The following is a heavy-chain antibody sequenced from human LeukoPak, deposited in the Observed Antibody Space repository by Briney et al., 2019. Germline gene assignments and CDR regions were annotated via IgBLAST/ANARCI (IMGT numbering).Heavy chain of an antibody. D-gene: IGHD3-10*01. CDR1: GGSFIGYY. J-gene: IGHJ6*04. CDR3: ARGRITMVRGVRKLYGMDV. V-gene: IGHV4-34*01. CDR2: IIHSVST. Sequence: SETLSLTCAVYGGSFIGYYWSWIRQPPGKGLEWIGEIIHSVSTNYTPCLKRRVTISVDTYKHQFSLKLSSVTAADTAVYYCARGRITMVRGVRKLYGMDVWGKGTTVTVSS.